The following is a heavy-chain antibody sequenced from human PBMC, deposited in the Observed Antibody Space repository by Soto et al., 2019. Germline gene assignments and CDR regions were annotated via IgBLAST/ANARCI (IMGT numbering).Heavy chain of an antibody. CDR3: ARDQIAGTYFFDY. D-gene: IGHD6-13*01. Sequence: ASVKVSCKASGNTFTSHYIHWVRQPPGQGPEWMGIINPSGGSTSYAQKFQSRVTMTRDTSTSTVYMELSSLRSEDTAVYYCARDQIAGTYFFDYWGQGTLVTVSS. CDR1: GNTFTSHY. J-gene: IGHJ4*02. CDR2: INPSGGST. V-gene: IGHV1-46*01.